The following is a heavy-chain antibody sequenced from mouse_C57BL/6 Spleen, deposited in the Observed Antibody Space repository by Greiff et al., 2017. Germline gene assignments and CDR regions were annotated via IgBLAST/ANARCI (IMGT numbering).Heavy chain of an antibody. V-gene: IGHV1-80*01. CDR2: LYPGDGDT. Sequence: QVHVKQSGAELVKPGASVKISCKASGYAFSSYWMNWVKQRPGTGLEWIGQLYPGDGDTNYNGKFKGKATLTADKSSSTACMQLSSLTSEDSAVYFCARSTVVATRYFDVWGTGTTVTVSS. J-gene: IGHJ1*03. D-gene: IGHD1-1*01. CDR3: ARSTVVATRYFDV. CDR1: GYAFSSYW.